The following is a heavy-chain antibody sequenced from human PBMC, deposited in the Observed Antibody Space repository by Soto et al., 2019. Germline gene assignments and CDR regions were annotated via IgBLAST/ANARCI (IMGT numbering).Heavy chain of an antibody. V-gene: IGHV1-58*01. CDR1: GFAFINAA. Sequence: QMQLVQSGPEVKKPGTSVKVSCKASGFAFINAAVQWVRQARGQRLEWIGWIVVGSGNTNYAQTFQERVTITRDMSTSTAYMELGSLRSEDTAVYYCAAAGRPPHENWFDPWGQGTLVTVSS. CDR2: IVVGSGNT. J-gene: IGHJ5*02. CDR3: AAAGRPPHENWFDP.